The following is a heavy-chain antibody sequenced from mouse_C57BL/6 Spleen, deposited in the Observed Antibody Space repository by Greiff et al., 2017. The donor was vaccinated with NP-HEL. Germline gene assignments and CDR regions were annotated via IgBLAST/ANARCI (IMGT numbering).Heavy chain of an antibody. CDR3: ARVGSSSWFAY. J-gene: IGHJ3*01. D-gene: IGHD1-1*01. Sequence: QVQLKQPGAELVKPGASVKLSCKASGYTFTSYWMHWVKQRPGQGLEWIGMIHPNSGSTNYNEKFKSKATLTVDKSSSTAYMQLSSLTSEDSAVYYCARVGSSSWFAYWGQGTLVTVSA. CDR2: IHPNSGST. CDR1: GYTFTSYW. V-gene: IGHV1-64*01.